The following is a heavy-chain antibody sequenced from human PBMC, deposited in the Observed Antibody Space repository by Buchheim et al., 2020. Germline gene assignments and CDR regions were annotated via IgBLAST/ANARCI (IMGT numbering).Heavy chain of an antibody. CDR3: ARGPYDTWFDP. V-gene: IGHV1-69*01. J-gene: IGHJ5*02. CDR1: GGSFSNHA. CDR2: IIPSLGTA. D-gene: IGHD2-21*01. Sequence: QVQVIQSGAEVKKPGSSVKVSCKTSGGSFSNHAISWMRQAPGQGPEWMGGIIPSLGTANYAQKFQDRVTITADGSTTTAYMEMIRLRSEDTAVYYCARGPYDTWFDPWGQGTL.